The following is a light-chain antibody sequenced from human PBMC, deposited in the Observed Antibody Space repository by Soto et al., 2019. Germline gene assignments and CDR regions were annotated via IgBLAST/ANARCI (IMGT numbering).Light chain of an antibody. CDR1: SHNIGSNP. V-gene: IGLV1-44*01. Sequence: QSVLTQPPSASGTPGQRVTISCSGSSHNIGSNPVNWYQQLPGTAPKLLIYSNNQRPSGVPDRFSGSKSGTSASLAISGLQSEDEADYYCAAWDDSLNGVVFGGGTKVTVL. CDR3: AAWDDSLNGVV. CDR2: SNN. J-gene: IGLJ2*01.